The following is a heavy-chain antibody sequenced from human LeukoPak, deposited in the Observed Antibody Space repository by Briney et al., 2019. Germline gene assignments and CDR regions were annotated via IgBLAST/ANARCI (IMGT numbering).Heavy chain of an antibody. Sequence: SETLSLTCTVSGYSISSGYYWGWIRQPPGKGLEWIGSISHSGNIYYNPSLRSRVTISLDTSKNQSSLRLNSVTAADTAVYYCARDPEYYYDSSGYYYRSAFDIWGQGTMVTVSS. CDR1: GYSISSGYY. V-gene: IGHV4-38-2*02. D-gene: IGHD3-22*01. J-gene: IGHJ3*02. CDR2: ISHSGNI. CDR3: ARDPEYYYDSSGYYYRSAFDI.